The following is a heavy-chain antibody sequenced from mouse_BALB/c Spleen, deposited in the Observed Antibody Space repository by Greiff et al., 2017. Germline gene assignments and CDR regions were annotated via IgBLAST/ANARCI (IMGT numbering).Heavy chain of an antibody. CDR3: ARAVFGGARDY. Sequence: QVQLKESGPGLVAPSQSLSITCTVSGFSLTSYGVHWVRQPPGKGLEWLGVLWAGGSTNYNSALMSRLSISKDNSKSQVFLKMNSLQTDDTAMYYCARAVFGGARDYWGQGTSVTVSA. J-gene: IGHJ4*01. CDR2: LWAGGST. V-gene: IGHV2-9*02. CDR1: GFSLTSYG.